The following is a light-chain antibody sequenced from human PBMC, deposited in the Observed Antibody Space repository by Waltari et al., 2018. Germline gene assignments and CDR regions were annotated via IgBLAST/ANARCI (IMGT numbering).Light chain of an antibody. CDR2: SAS. J-gene: IGKJ4*01. CDR1: QGISSY. CDR3: QQLNSYPLT. Sequence: DIQLTQSPSFLSSSVGDRLTITCRASQGISSYLAWYQVRPGKAPKLLIYSASTLQSGVPSRFSGSGSGTDFTLTISSLQPEDFATYCCQQLNSYPLTFGGGTKLEIK. V-gene: IGKV1-9*01.